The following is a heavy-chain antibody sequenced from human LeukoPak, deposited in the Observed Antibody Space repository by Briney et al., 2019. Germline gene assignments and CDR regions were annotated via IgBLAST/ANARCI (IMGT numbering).Heavy chain of an antibody. Sequence: GGSLRLSCAASGFTFTSYSMSWVRQAPGKGLEWVSAIHTSGDTCYADSVKGRFTISRDTSKNTLYLQINSLRVEDTAVYYCIVFGDSNHWGQGTLVTVSS. CDR2: IHTSGDT. CDR3: IVFGDSNH. V-gene: IGHV3-23*01. D-gene: IGHD4-17*01. J-gene: IGHJ5*02. CDR1: GFTFTSYS.